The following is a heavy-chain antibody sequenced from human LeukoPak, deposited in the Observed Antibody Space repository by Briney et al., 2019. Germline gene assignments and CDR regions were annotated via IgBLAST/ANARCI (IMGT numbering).Heavy chain of an antibody. CDR3: AREIRGYYGSGSYNY. V-gene: IGHV1-69*13. Sequence: ASVKVSCKASGGTFSSYAISWVRQAPGQGLEWMGGIIPIFGTANYAQKFQGRVTITADESTSTAYMELSSLRSEDTAVYYCAREIRGYYGSGSYNYWGQGTLVTVSS. D-gene: IGHD3-10*01. J-gene: IGHJ4*02. CDR1: GGTFSSYA. CDR2: IIPIFGTA.